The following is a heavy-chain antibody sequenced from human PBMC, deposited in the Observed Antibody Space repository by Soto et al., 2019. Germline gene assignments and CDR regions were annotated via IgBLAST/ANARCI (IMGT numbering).Heavy chain of an antibody. Sequence: GASVKVSCKASGGTFSSYAISWVRQAPGQGLEWMGGITPIFGTANYAQKFQGRVTITADESTSTAYMELSSQRSEDTAVYYCAREGAYGDYSYYYYYGMDVWGQGTTVPVSS. CDR1: GGTFSSYA. CDR2: ITPIFGTA. V-gene: IGHV1-69*13. J-gene: IGHJ6*02. D-gene: IGHD4-17*01. CDR3: AREGAYGDYSYYYYYGMDV.